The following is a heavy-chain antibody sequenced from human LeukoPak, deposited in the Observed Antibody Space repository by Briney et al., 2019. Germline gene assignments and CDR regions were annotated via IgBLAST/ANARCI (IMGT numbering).Heavy chain of an antibody. J-gene: IGHJ3*02. V-gene: IGHV3-11*06. D-gene: IGHD3-3*01. Sequence: LSLTCTVSGGSISSGDYYWSWIRQPPGKGLEWVSSISRSSNYIYYADLVKGRFTISRDDAKNSLYLQMNSLRVEDTAVYYCARSSKRSGPNDAFDIWGQGTMVTVSS. CDR2: ISRSSNYI. CDR1: GGSISSGDYY. CDR3: ARSSKRSGPNDAFDI.